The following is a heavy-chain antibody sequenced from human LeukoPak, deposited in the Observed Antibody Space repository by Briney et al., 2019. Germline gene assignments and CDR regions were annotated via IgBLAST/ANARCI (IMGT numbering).Heavy chain of an antibody. Sequence: SGTLSLTCAVSGGSIGSSNWWSWVRQPPGKGLEWIREIYHSGSTNYNPSLKSRVTISVDESKNQFSLKLSSVTAADTAVYYCARDTGYSGYAFDYWGQGTLVTVSS. CDR2: IYHSGST. V-gene: IGHV4-4*02. CDR1: GGSIGSSNW. J-gene: IGHJ4*02. D-gene: IGHD5-12*01. CDR3: ARDTGYSGYAFDY.